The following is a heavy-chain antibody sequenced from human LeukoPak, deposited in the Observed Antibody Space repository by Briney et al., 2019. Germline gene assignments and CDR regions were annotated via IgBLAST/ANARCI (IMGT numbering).Heavy chain of an antibody. Sequence: PGGSLRLSCAASGFTFSSYDMHWVRQATGKGLEWVSAIGTAGDTYYPGSVKGRFTISRENAKNSLYLQMNSLRAGDTAVYYCARGPRMVRGVIIGPGISWYFDLWGRGTLVTVSS. CDR1: GFTFSSYD. CDR3: ARGPRMVRGVIIGPGISWYFDL. V-gene: IGHV3-13*01. CDR2: IGTAGDT. D-gene: IGHD3-10*01. J-gene: IGHJ2*01.